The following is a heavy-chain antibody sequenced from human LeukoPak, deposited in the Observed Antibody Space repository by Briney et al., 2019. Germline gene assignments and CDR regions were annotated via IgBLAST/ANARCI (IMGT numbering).Heavy chain of an antibody. V-gene: IGHV4-38-2*02. Sequence: PSETLSLTCTVSGYSISSGYYWGWIRQPPGKGLEWIGSIYHSGSTYYNPSLKSRVTISVDTSKNQFSLKLSSVTAADTAVYYCARETPAGVTTTGEADYWGQGTLVTVSS. CDR2: IYHSGST. J-gene: IGHJ4*02. D-gene: IGHD4-17*01. CDR1: GYSISSGYY. CDR3: ARETPAGVTTTGEADY.